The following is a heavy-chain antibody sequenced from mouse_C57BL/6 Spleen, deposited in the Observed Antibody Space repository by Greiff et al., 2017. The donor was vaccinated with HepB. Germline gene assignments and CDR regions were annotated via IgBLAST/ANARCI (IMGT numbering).Heavy chain of an antibody. D-gene: IGHD2-4*01. V-gene: IGHV1-18*01. Sequence: VQLKQSGPELVKPGASVKIPCKASGYTFTDYNMDWVKQSHGKSLEWIGDINPNNGGTIYNQKFKGKATLTVDKSSSTAYMELRSLTSEDTAVYYCARSLGLRRVYYFDYWGQGTTLTVSS. CDR3: ARSLGLRRVYYFDY. CDR2: INPNNGGT. CDR1: GYTFTDYN. J-gene: IGHJ2*01.